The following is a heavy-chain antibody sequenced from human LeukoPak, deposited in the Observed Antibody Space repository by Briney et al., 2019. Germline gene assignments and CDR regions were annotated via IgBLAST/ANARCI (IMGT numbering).Heavy chain of an antibody. D-gene: IGHD3-3*01. J-gene: IGHJ4*02. V-gene: IGHV4-38-2*02. CDR2: IYHSGST. Sequence: SETLSLTCTVSGYSISSGYYWGWIRQPPGKGLEWIGSIYHSGSTYYNPSLKSRVTISVDTSKNQFSLKLSSVTAADTAVYYCARGDPSDFWSGSLYYFDYWGQGTLATVSS. CDR3: ARGDPSDFWSGSLYYFDY. CDR1: GYSISSGYY.